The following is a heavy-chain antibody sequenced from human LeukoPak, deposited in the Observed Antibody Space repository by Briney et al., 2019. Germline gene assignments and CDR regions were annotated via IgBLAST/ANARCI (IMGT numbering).Heavy chain of an antibody. V-gene: IGHV4-34*01. CDR2: INHSGST. CDR1: GGSFSSYY. D-gene: IGHD6-19*01. J-gene: IGHJ4*02. Sequence: SETLSLTCAVYGGSFSSYYWSWIRQPPGKGLEWIGEINHSGSTNYNPSLKSRVTISVDTSKNQFSLKLSSVTAADTAVYYCARGQQWLAKFDYWGQGTLLTVSS. CDR3: ARGQQWLAKFDY.